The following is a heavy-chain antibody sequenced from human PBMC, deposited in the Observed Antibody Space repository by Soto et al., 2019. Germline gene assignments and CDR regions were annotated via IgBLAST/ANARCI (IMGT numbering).Heavy chain of an antibody. Sequence: QPGGSLRLSCAASGFTFSSYGMHWVRQAPGKGLEWVAVISYDGSNKYYADSVKGRFTISRDNSKNTLYLQMNSLRAEDTAVYYCAKDQGRGGYSYGYFSPYFDYWGQGTLVTVSS. V-gene: IGHV3-30*18. CDR3: AKDQGRGGYSYGYFSPYFDY. CDR2: ISYDGSNK. J-gene: IGHJ4*02. CDR1: GFTFSSYG. D-gene: IGHD5-18*01.